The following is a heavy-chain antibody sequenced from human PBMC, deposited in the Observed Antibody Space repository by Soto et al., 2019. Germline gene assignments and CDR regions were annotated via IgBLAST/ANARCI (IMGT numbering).Heavy chain of an antibody. CDR1: GFTFSSYA. CDR2: ISGSGGRT. CDR3: AKDSRSVWSVTYFDY. Sequence: GGSLRLSCAASGFTFSSYAMSWVRQAPGKGLEWVSAISGSGGRTYYADSVKGRFTISRDNSKNTLYLQMNSLRAEDTAVYYCAKDSRSVWSVTYFDYWGQGTLVTVSS. J-gene: IGHJ4*02. V-gene: IGHV3-23*01. D-gene: IGHD2-21*01.